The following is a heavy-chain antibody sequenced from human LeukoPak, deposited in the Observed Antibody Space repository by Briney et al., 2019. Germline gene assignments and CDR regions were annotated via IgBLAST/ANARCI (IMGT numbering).Heavy chain of an antibody. V-gene: IGHV2-5*02. Sequence: SGPTLVNPTQTLTLTCTFSGFSLSTSGVGVGWIRQPPGKTLEWLALLFWDDDERYSPSLKSRLTITKDTSKNQVVLTMTNMDPVDTATYYCAHREYSSSSGGGEYFHHWGQGTLVTVSS. D-gene: IGHD6-6*01. CDR2: LFWDDDE. CDR3: AHREYSSSSGGGEYFHH. J-gene: IGHJ1*01. CDR1: GFSLSTSGVG.